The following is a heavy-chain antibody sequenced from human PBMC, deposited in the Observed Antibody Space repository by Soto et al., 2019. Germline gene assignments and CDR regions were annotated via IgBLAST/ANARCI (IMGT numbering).Heavy chain of an antibody. J-gene: IGHJ6*02. CDR3: ARVHGYSSGWYVRRHYYYYGMDV. Sequence: ASVKVSCKASGGTFSSYAISWVRQAPGQGLEWMGGIIPIFGTANYAQKFQGRVTITADESTSTAYMELSSLRSEDTAVYYCARVHGYSSGWYVRRHYYYYGMDVWGQWTTVTVSS. V-gene: IGHV1-69*13. D-gene: IGHD6-19*01. CDR1: GGTFSSYA. CDR2: IIPIFGTA.